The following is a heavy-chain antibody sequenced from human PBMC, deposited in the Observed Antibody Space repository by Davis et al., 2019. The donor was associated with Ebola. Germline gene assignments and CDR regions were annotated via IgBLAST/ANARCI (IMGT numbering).Heavy chain of an antibody. V-gene: IGHV1-2*02. D-gene: IGHD6-13*01. CDR2: INPNSGGT. J-gene: IGHJ4*02. CDR1: GYTFTGYY. Sequence: ASVKVSCKASGYTFTGYYMHWVRQAPGQGLEWMGWINPNSGGTNYAQKFQGRVTMTRDTSISTAYMELSRLRSDDTAVYYCARSAGYSSSPDYWGQGTLVTVSS. CDR3: ARSAGYSSSPDY.